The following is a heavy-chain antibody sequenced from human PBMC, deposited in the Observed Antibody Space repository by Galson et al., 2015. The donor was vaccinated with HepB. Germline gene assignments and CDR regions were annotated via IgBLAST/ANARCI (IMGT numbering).Heavy chain of an antibody. J-gene: IGHJ3*02. Sequence: LSLTCAVSGGSISSSNWWSWVRQPPGKGLEWIGEIYHSGNTNYNPSLKSRVTISVDKSKNQFSLKLSSVTAADTAVYYCARELTHVSGSEEAPAFDIWGQGTMVTVSS. CDR1: GGSISSSNW. V-gene: IGHV4-4*02. D-gene: IGHD1-26*01. CDR2: IYHSGNT. CDR3: ARELTHVSGSEEAPAFDI.